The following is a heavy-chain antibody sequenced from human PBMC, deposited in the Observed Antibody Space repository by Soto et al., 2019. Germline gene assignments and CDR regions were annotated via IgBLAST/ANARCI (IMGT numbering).Heavy chain of an antibody. CDR2: ISGSGDNT. CDR1: GLTFVSYA. CDR3: AKDYWGPSISPGDDGYFDY. V-gene: IGHV3-23*01. D-gene: IGHD3-16*01. J-gene: IGHJ4*02. Sequence: GGSLRPSCAAPGLTFVSYAMSWVRQAPGKGLEWVSAISGSGDNTYYADSVKGRFTISRDNSKNTMYLQMNSLRVEDTAVYYCAKDYWGPSISPGDDGYFDYWGQGTLVTVSS.